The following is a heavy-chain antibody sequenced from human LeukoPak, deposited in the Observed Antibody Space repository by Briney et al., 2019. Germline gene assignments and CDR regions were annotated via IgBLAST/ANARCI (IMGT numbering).Heavy chain of an antibody. D-gene: IGHD2-21*01. CDR3: ASLLAGLHIGSDQPDCYYGMDV. J-gene: IGHJ6*02. CDR1: GYTFTSHD. Sequence: ASVKDSCKASGYTFTSHDISWVRQAPGQGLEWMGWISPYNGNTNNAQKLQGRVTMTTDTSTSTAYMELRSLRSYDTAVYYCASLLAGLHIGSDQPDCYYGMDVWGQGTTVTVSS. V-gene: IGHV1-18*01. CDR2: ISPYNGNT.